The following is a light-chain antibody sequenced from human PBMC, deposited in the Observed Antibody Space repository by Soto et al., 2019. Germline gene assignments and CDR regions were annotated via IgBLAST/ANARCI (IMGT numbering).Light chain of an antibody. Sequence: EIVLTQSPGTLSLSPGERATLSCRASQSVSSFLAWYQQKPGQAPRLLIYDASSRATGIPDRFSGSGSGTDFTLTISRLEAEDFAVYFCQQYDSSPQAFGLGTKVEIK. CDR3: QQYDSSPQA. CDR2: DAS. J-gene: IGKJ1*01. CDR1: QSVSSF. V-gene: IGKV3-20*01.